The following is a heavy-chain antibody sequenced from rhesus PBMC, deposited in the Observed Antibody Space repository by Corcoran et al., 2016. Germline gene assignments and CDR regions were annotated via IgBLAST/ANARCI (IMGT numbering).Heavy chain of an antibody. V-gene: IGHV4-169*01. CDR3: AKEEDYGNRGHRFDV. Sequence: QLQLQESGPGLVKPSETLSLSCAVAGGLINNRYWSWIRRAPGEGLEWIGYIYGSGRSPKPHPSLGSRATLSVSTSKNQLSLRLSSGTAADTALYYCAKEEDYGNRGHRFDVWGPGVLITVSS. D-gene: IGHD4-35*01. CDR1: GGLINNRY. CDR2: IYGSGRSP. J-gene: IGHJ5-1*01.